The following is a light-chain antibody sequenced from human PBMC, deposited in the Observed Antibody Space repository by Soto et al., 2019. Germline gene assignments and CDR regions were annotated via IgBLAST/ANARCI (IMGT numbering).Light chain of an antibody. V-gene: IGKV3-15*01. CDR1: QSVSSD. J-gene: IGKJ1*01. Sequence: TLMTQSPATLSVSPGERVTRSCRASQSVSSDLAWYQQKPGQAPRLLIFGASTRATSIPARFTGSRSGTEFTLTISSLQSEDFAVYYCQQYNTWPRTFGQGTKVDI. CDR3: QQYNTWPRT. CDR2: GAS.